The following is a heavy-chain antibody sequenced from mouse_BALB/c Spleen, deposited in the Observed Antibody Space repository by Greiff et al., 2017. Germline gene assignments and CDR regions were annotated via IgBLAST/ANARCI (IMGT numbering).Heavy chain of an antibody. V-gene: IGHV5-9-4*01. CDR1: GFTFSSYA. D-gene: IGHD2-1*01. CDR2: ISSGGSYT. Sequence: EVKVVESGGGLVKPGGSLKLSCAASGFTFSSYAMSWVRQSPEKRLEWVAEISSGGSYTYYPDTVTGRFTISRDNAKNTLYLEMSSLRSEDTAMYYCARENGDYGNYEWFAYWGQGTLVTVSA. CDR3: ARENGDYGNYEWFAY. J-gene: IGHJ3*01.